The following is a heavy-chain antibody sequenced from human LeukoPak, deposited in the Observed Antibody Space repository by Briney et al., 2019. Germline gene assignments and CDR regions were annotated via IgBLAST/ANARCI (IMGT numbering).Heavy chain of an antibody. CDR1: GGTLSSYA. V-gene: IGHV1-69*13. CDR3: ASHSRVWLDGYNDY. CDR2: IIPIVGTP. Sequence: ASVKVSCKASGGTLSSYAISWVRQAPGQGLEWMGGIIPIVGTPNYAQKFQGRVTITAGESTSTAYMELSSLRSEDTAVYYCASHSRVWLDGYNDYWGQGTLVTVSS. J-gene: IGHJ4*02. D-gene: IGHD5-24*01.